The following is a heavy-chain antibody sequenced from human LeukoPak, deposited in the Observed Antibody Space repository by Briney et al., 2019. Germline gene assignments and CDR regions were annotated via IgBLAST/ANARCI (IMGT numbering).Heavy chain of an antibody. CDR1: GFTFSSYS. CDR3: AKDLETRYSSGWYTNWFDP. V-gene: IGHV3-48*04. CDR2: ISSSSTI. J-gene: IGHJ5*02. D-gene: IGHD6-19*01. Sequence: GGSLRLSCAASGFTFSSYSMNWVRQAPGKGLEWVSHISSSSTIYYADSVKGRFTISRDNSKNSLYLQMNSLRTEDTALYYCAKDLETRYSSGWYTNWFDPWGQGTLVTVSS.